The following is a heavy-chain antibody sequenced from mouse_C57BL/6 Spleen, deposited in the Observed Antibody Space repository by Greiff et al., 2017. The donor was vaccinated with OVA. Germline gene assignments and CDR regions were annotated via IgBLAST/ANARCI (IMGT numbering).Heavy chain of an antibody. D-gene: IGHD6-1*01. CDR2: IDPSDSYT. J-gene: IGHJ4*01. Sequence: QVQLQQPGAELVKPGASVKLSCKASGYTFTSYWMQWVKQRPGQGLEWIGEIDPSDSYTNYNQKFKGKAPLTVDTSSSTAYMQLSSLTSEDSAVYYCAREASWGQGTSVTVSS. V-gene: IGHV1-50*01. CDR3: AREAS. CDR1: GYTFTSYW.